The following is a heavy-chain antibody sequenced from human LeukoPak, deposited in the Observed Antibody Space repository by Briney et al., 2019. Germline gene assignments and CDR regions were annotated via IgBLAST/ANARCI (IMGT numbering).Heavy chain of an antibody. J-gene: IGHJ4*02. V-gene: IGHV4-59*01. Sequence: PGGSLRLSCTASGFTFGDYAMSWIRQPPGKGLEWIGYIHYSGSTNYNPSLKSRVTISVDMSKNQFSPKLNSVTAADTAVYYCARAKGDYWGQGTLVTVSS. CDR2: IHYSGST. CDR1: GFTFGDYA. CDR3: ARAKGDY.